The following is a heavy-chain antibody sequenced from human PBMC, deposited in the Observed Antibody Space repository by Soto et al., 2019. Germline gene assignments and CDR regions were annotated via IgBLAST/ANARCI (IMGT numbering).Heavy chain of an antibody. D-gene: IGHD1-1*01. CDR2: VFRSGSI. CDR1: GGSMSTGSYF. J-gene: IGHJ4*02. V-gene: IGHV4-61*01. Sequence: QVHLQESGPGLVRPSESLSLTCNVSGGSMSTGSYFWSWVRQPPGQGLEWIGYVFRSGSINYSPSLKSRVTISIDTSKNQFSLMLKSVTAADTAVYFCARARNRYFDYWGQGDLVTVSS. CDR3: ARARNRYFDY.